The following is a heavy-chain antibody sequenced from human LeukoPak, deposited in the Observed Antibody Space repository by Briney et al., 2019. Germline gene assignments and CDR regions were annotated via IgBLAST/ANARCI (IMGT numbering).Heavy chain of an antibody. CDR2: IYYSGIT. Sequence: SETLSLTCTVSGGSISGSSYYWGWIRQAPGKGLEWIGSIYYSGITHYNASLKSRVTISVDMSTNQFSLRLSSVTAADTAMYYCARDGWESGDYWGQGTLVTVSS. V-gene: IGHV4-39*07. CDR3: ARDGWESGDY. D-gene: IGHD1-26*01. J-gene: IGHJ4*02. CDR1: GGSISGSSYY.